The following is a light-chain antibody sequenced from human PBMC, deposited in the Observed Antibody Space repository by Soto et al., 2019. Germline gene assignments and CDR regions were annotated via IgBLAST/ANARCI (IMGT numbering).Light chain of an antibody. Sequence: DLQMTQSPSSLSASVGDRVTITCRASQSISSYLNWYQQKPGKAPKLLIYAASSLQSGVPSRFSGSGSGTDFTLTISSLQPEDFATYYCQQSYSTPPGFGQGTRLEIK. V-gene: IGKV1-39*01. CDR3: QQSYSTPPG. J-gene: IGKJ5*01. CDR2: AAS. CDR1: QSISSY.